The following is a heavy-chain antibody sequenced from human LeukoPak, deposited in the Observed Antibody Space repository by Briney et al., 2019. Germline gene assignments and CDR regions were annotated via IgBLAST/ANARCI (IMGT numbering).Heavy chain of an antibody. J-gene: IGHJ4*02. CDR1: GFTFSSYG. CDR3: AKGYSYGYRGYFDY. V-gene: IGHV3-30*18. Sequence: PGRSLRLSCAASGFTFSSYGMHWVRQAPGKGLEWVAVISYDGSNKYYADSVKGRFTISRNNSKNTLYLQMNSLRAEDTAVYYCAKGYSYGYRGYFDYWGQRTLVTVSS. CDR2: ISYDGSNK. D-gene: IGHD5-18*01.